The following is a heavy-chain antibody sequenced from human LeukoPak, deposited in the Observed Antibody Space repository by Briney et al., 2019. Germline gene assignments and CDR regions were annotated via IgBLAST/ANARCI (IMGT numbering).Heavy chain of an antibody. CDR1: GGTFGSYA. J-gene: IGHJ3*02. CDR3: ASVDTAMATDAFDI. D-gene: IGHD5-18*01. CDR2: IIPIFGTA. V-gene: IGHV1-69*05. Sequence: SVKVSCKASGGTFGSYAISWVRQAPGQGLEWMGGIIPIFGTANYAQKFQGRVTITTDESTSTAYMELSSLRSEDTAVYYCASVDTAMATDAFDIWGQGTMVTVSS.